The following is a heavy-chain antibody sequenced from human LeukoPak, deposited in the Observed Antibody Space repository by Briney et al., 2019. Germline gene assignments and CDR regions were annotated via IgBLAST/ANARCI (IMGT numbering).Heavy chain of an antibody. J-gene: IGHJ5*02. CDR3: ARVGSNWFDP. CDR1: GGSFSGYY. V-gene: IGHV4-34*01. D-gene: IGHD3-10*01. CDR2: INHSGST. Sequence: PSETLSLTCAVYGGSFSGYYWSWIRQPPGKGLEWIGEINHSGSTNYNPSLKSRVTISVDTSKNQFSLKLSSVTAADTAVYYCARVGSNWFDPRGQGTLVTVSS.